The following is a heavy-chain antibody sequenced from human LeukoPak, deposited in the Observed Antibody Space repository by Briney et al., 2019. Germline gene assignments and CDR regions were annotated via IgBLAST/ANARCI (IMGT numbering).Heavy chain of an antibody. V-gene: IGHV4-61*01. J-gene: IGHJ2*01. D-gene: IGHD2-2*01. CDR2: IYYNGNT. Sequence: PSETLSLTCTVSGTSVSSGSYYWSWIRQPPGKGLEWIGYIYYNGNTNYNPSLKSRVTVSVDTSKNQFSLKLNSVTAADTAVYYCARDAIPSSYWYFDLWGRGTRVTVSS. CDR1: GTSVSSGSYY. CDR3: ARDAIPSSYWYFDL.